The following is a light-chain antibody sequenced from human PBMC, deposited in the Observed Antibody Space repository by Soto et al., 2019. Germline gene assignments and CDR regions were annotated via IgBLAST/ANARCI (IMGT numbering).Light chain of an antibody. CDR3: HHYGRSLTWT. Sequence: VVLTQSPGTLSLSAGERATLPXRARQSVSIDFAWYQQKPVXXTRPXXXYEXTRATGIPARFSGSGSGRDFTLTISRLEPEDFALYYCHHYGRSLTWTFGQGTKVEIK. CDR1: QSVSID. V-gene: IGKV3-20*01. CDR2: YEX. J-gene: IGKJ1*01.